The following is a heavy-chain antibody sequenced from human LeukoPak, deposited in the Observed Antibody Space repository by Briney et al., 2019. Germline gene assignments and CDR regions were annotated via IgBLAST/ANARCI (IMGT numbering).Heavy chain of an antibody. CDR1: GGSISSSNW. CDR2: IYHSGST. J-gene: IGHJ5*02. Sequence: SETLSLTCAVSGGSISSSNWWSWVRQPPGKGLEWIGEIYHSGSTNYNPSLKSRVTISVDTSKNQFSLKLSSVTAADTAVYYCARAGQQLDNWFDPWGQGTLVTVSS. CDR3: ARAGQQLDNWFDP. D-gene: IGHD6-13*01. V-gene: IGHV4-4*02.